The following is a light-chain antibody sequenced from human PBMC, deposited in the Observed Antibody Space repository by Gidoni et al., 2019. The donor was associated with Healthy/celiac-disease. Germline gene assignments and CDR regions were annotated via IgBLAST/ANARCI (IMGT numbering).Light chain of an antibody. CDR3: QQGYSTLTWT. CDR1: QSISSY. Sequence: DIQMTQSPSSLSASVGDRVTITCRASQSISSYLNWYQQKPGKAPKLLIYAASSLQSGVPSSFSGSGSGTDFTLTISSLQAEDFATYYCQQGYSTLTWTFGQGTKVEIK. V-gene: IGKV1-39*01. J-gene: IGKJ1*01. CDR2: AAS.